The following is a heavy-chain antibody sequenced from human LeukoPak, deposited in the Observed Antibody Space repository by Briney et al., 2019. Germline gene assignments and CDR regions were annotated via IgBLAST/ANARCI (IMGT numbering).Heavy chain of an antibody. CDR1: GGSISSGGFY. CDR3: ARDRNWRNLWYFDL. Sequence: SQTLSLTCTVSGGSISSGGFYWGWVRQHPGKGLEWIGLMHYGGNTHYNPSLRSRVTISMDTSRNQVRLRVTSVTAADTAVYYCARDRNWRNLWYFDLWGRGTLVAVSS. V-gene: IGHV4-31*03. CDR2: MHYGGNT. J-gene: IGHJ2*01. D-gene: IGHD1-1*01.